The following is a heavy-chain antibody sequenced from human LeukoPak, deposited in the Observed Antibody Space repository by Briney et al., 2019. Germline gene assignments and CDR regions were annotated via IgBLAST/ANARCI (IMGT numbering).Heavy chain of an antibody. J-gene: IGHJ5*02. CDR2: ISHDGSNK. V-gene: IGHV3-30*18. CDR3: AKDHLGSWFDP. Sequence: PGGSLRLSCAASGFTFSSYGMHWVRQAPGKGLEWVAAISHDGSNKYYADSVKGRFTISRDNTKNTLYLQMNSLRAEDTAVYYCAKDHLGSWFDPWGQGTLVTVSS. CDR1: GFTFSSYG. D-gene: IGHD3-10*01.